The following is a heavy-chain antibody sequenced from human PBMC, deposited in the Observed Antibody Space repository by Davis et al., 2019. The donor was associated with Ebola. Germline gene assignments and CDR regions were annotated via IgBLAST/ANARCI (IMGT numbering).Heavy chain of an antibody. D-gene: IGHD3-22*01. Sequence: KVSCKGSGYSFTSYWISWVRQMPGKGLEWMGRIDPSDSYTNYSPSFQGHVTISADKSISTAYLQWSSLKASDTAMYYCARPEETYYYDSSGYSYWGQGTLVTVSS. V-gene: IGHV5-10-1*01. CDR1: GYSFTSYW. CDR3: ARPEETYYYDSSGYSY. J-gene: IGHJ4*02. CDR2: IDPSDSYT.